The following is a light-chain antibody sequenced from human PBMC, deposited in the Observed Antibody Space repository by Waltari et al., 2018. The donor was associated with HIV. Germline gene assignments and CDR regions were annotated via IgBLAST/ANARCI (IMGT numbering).Light chain of an antibody. J-gene: IGLJ3*02. CDR1: NIGTKS. V-gene: IGLV3-21*02. CDR2: DDR. CDR3: QVWDGSSDHWV. Sequence: SYVLTQPPSVSVAPGQTARITCGGANIGTKSVHWYQQNPGQAPVLVVFDDRDRPSGIPERFSGSNSGITATLTVSRVEVGDEADYYCQVWDGSSDHWVFGGGTKLTVL.